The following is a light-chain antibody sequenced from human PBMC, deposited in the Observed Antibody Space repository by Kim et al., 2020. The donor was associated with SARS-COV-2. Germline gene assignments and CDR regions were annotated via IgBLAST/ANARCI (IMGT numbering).Light chain of an antibody. CDR2: DVS. J-gene: IGLJ2*01. CDR1: SRDVGGYKY. Sequence: QSALTQPASVSGSPGQSITISCTGTSRDVGGYKYVSWYQQHPGKAPKLIIYDVSYRPSGVSDRFSGSKSGNTASLTISGLQTEDEADYYCSSYTSDSTRIFGGGTQLTVL. CDR3: SSYTSDSTRI. V-gene: IGLV2-14*03.